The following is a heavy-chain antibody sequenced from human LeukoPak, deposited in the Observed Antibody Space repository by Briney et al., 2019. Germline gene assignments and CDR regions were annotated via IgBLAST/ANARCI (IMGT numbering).Heavy chain of an antibody. J-gene: IGHJ4*02. V-gene: IGHV1-2*02. CDR2: INPNSGGT. CDR1: GYTFTGYY. D-gene: IGHD6-13*01. CDR3: AGVWSPPYTSSWPYYFDY. Sequence: GASGKVSCKASGYTFTGYYMHWVRQAPGQGLEWMGWINPNSGGTNYAQKFQGRVTMTRDTSISTAYMELSRLRSDDTAVYYCAGVWSPPYTSSWPYYFDYWGQGTLVTVSS.